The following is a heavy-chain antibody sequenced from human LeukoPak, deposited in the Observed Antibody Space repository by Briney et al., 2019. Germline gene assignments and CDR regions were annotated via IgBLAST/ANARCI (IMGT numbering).Heavy chain of an antibody. Sequence: GGSLRLSCAASGFTFSSYAMHWVRQAPGKGLEWVGRIRSKANSYATAYAASVKGRFTISRDDSKNTAYLQMNSLKTEDTAVYYCTRLVVDTATDHWGQGTLVTVSS. CDR2: IRSKANSYAT. D-gene: IGHD5-18*01. CDR3: TRLVVDTATDH. CDR1: GFTFSSYA. J-gene: IGHJ4*02. V-gene: IGHV3-73*01.